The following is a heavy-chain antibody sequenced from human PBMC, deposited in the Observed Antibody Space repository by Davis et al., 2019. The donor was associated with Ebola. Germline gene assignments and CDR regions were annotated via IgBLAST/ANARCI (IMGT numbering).Heavy chain of an antibody. J-gene: IGHJ4*02. Sequence: GGSLRLSCAASGFTFSDYYMNWIRQAPGKGLECISYMSSSGSSIYYADAVKGRITISRDNAKNSLYLQMNSLRAEDTAVYYCARGSGSAYGGGFDYWGQGTLVTVSS. V-gene: IGHV3-11*04. D-gene: IGHD3-22*01. CDR2: MSSSGSSI. CDR1: GFTFSDYY. CDR3: ARGSGSAYGGGFDY.